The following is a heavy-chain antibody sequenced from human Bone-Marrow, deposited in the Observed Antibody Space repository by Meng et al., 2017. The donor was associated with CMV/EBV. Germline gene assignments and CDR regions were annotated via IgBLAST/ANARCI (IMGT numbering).Heavy chain of an antibody. CDR2: ISSSSSYI. CDR3: ARDENYCTNAICPPADY. Sequence: GESLKISCAASGFTFSSYSMNWVRQAPGKGLEWVSSISSSSSYIYYADSVKGRFTISRDNAKNSLYLQMNSLRAEDTAVYYCARDENYCTNAICPPADYWGQGTLVTVSS. V-gene: IGHV3-21*04. D-gene: IGHD2-8*01. CDR1: GFTFSSYS. J-gene: IGHJ4*02.